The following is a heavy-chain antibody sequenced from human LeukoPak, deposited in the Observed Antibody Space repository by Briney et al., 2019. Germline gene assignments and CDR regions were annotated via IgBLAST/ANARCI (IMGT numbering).Heavy chain of an antibody. CDR2: ISAYNGNT. CDR3: ARGGNGRFACFDY. Sequence: ASVTVSFTASGYTFTNYGIRWVRQAPGQGLEGMGWISAYNGNTNYAQKLQGRVTMTTDTSTSTAYMELRSLRSDDTAVYYCARGGNGRFACFDYWGQGTLVTVSS. CDR1: GYTFTNYG. V-gene: IGHV1-18*01. J-gene: IGHJ4*02. D-gene: IGHD3-10*01.